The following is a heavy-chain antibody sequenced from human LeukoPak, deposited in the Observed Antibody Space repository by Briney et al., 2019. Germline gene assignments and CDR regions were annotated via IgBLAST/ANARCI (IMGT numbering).Heavy chain of an antibody. Sequence: GASVKVSCKASGGTFSSYAISWVRQAPGQGLEWMGRIIPILGIANYAQKFQGRVTMTRNTSISTAYMELSSLRSEDTAVYYCARGGVGFDYWGQGTLVTVSS. D-gene: IGHD3-3*01. CDR3: ARGGVGFDY. V-gene: IGHV1-69*04. CDR2: IIPILGIA. J-gene: IGHJ4*02. CDR1: GGTFSSYA.